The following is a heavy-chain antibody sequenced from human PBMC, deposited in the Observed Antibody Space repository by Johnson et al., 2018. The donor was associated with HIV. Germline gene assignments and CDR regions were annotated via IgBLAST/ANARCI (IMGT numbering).Heavy chain of an antibody. J-gene: IGHJ3*02. Sequence: VQLVESGGGLVQPGRSLRLSCVASGFTFSSYAMSWVRQAPGKGLEWVSAISGGGGTTYYADSVKGRLTISRDNSKNTLYLQMNSLRAEDTAVYYCAKDREPANYDAFDIWDQGTVVTVSS. V-gene: IGHV3-23*04. CDR1: GFTFSSYA. D-gene: IGHD1-26*01. CDR3: AKDREPANYDAFDI. CDR2: ISGGGGTT.